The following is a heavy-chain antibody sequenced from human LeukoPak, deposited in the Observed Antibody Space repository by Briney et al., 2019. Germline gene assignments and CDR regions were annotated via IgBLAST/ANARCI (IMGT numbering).Heavy chain of an antibody. V-gene: IGHV5-10-1*01. J-gene: IGHJ4*02. Sequence: GESLKISCKGSGYSFTSYWISWVRQMPGKGLEWMGRIDPSDSYTNYSPSFQGHVTISADKSISTAYLQWSSLKASDTAMYYCATHTDTAMVTKADWGQGTLVTVSS. D-gene: IGHD5-18*01. CDR1: GYSFTSYW. CDR3: ATHTDTAMVTKAD. CDR2: IDPSDSYT.